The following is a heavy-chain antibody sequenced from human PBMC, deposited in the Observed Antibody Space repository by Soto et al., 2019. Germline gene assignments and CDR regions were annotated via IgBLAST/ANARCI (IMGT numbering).Heavy chain of an antibody. D-gene: IGHD2-21*02. J-gene: IGHJ4*02. V-gene: IGHV1-46*01. CDR3: ARGVHVVVVTAAFDY. Sequence: QVQLMQSGAEVKKPWASVKVSCKASGNTFTNYYIHWVRQAPGQGLEWMGTINPSGGHTTYSQNFLGRVTMTRDTSTSTLYMELTSLTSDDTAVYYCARGVHVVVVTAAFDYWGQGTLVTVSS. CDR2: INPSGGHT. CDR1: GNTFTNYY.